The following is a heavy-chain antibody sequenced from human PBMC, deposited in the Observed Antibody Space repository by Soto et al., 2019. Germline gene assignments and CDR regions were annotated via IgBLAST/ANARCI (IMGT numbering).Heavy chain of an antibody. Sequence: QVQLVQSGAEVKKPGASVKVSCKASGYTFTSYDINWVRQATGQGLEWMGWMNPNSGNTGYAQKFQGRVTMTRRTSISTAYMELSSLRCEDTAVYYCARGGYYYDSSAYYRAFDYWGQGTLVTVSS. CDR3: ARGGYYYDSSAYYRAFDY. J-gene: IGHJ4*02. CDR2: MNPNSGNT. V-gene: IGHV1-8*01. CDR1: GYTFTSYD. D-gene: IGHD3-22*01.